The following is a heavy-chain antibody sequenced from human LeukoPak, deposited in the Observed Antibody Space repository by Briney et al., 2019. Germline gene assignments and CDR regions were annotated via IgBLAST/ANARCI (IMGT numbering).Heavy chain of an antibody. J-gene: IGHJ4*02. Sequence: PGGSLRLSCAASGFPFSSYGVHWVRQAPGKGLEWVAFIRYDESNKFYADSVKGRFTISRDNSKNILFLQMNSLKTEDTAVYYCAKEGYSPGGGVFDYWGQGTLVTVSS. D-gene: IGHD5-18*01. CDR3: AKEGYSPGGGVFDY. V-gene: IGHV3-30*02. CDR1: GFPFSSYG. CDR2: IRYDESNK.